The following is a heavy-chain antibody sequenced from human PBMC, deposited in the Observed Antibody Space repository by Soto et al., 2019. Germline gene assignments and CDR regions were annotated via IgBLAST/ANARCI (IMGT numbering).Heavy chain of an antibody. D-gene: IGHD3-10*01. Sequence: QIQLVQSGAEVKKAGASVKVSCKASGYTFTNYGISWVRQALGQGLEWMGWISAYNDNTNYAQKCQGRVTVTTDTSTRTAYMELRSLTSDDTAVYYCAREGYYYGSGSYSPPRYYGMDVWGQGTTVTVFS. J-gene: IGHJ6*02. CDR1: GYTFTNYG. CDR2: ISAYNDNT. V-gene: IGHV1-18*01. CDR3: AREGYYYGSGSYSPPRYYGMDV.